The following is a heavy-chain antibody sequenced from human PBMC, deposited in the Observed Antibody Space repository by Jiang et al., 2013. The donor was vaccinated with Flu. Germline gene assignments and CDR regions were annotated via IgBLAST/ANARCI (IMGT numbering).Heavy chain of an antibody. CDR2: ISGSGGST. CDR1: GFTFSSYA. J-gene: IGHJ4*02. D-gene: IGHD3-22*01. CDR3: AKLPEAYYYDSSGYFDY. V-gene: IGHV3-23*01. Sequence: SCAASGFTFSSYAMSWVRQAPGKGLEWVSAISGSGGSTYYADSVKGRFTISRDNSKNTLYLQMNSLRAEDTAVYYCAKLPEAYYYDSSGYFDYWGQGTLVTVSS.